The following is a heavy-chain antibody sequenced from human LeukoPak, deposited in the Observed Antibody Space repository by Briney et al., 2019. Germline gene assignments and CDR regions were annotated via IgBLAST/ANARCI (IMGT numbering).Heavy chain of an antibody. CDR2: IYHSGST. J-gene: IGHJ4*02. V-gene: IGHV4-30-2*01. CDR1: GGSISSGGYY. D-gene: IGHD3-3*01. CDR3: ALSQHDFWSGYSDY. Sequence: SETLSLTCTVSGGSISSGGYYWSWIRQPPGKGLEWIGYIYHSGSTYYNPSLKSRVTISVDRSKNQFSLKLSSVTAADTAVYYCALSQHDFWSGYSDYWGQGTLVTVSS.